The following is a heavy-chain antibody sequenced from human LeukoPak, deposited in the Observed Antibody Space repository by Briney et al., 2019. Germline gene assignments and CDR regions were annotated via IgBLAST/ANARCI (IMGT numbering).Heavy chain of an antibody. CDR3: GRGSSGSYY. J-gene: IGHJ4*02. D-gene: IGHD1-26*01. CDR1: GFTFSSYS. Sequence: GGSLRLSCAASGFTFSSYSMNWVRQAPGKGLVWVSRINGDGSSTFYADSVKGRFTISRDNAKNTLYLEMNSLRVEDTAVYYCGRGSSGSYYWGQGTLVTVSS. CDR2: INGDGSST. V-gene: IGHV3-74*01.